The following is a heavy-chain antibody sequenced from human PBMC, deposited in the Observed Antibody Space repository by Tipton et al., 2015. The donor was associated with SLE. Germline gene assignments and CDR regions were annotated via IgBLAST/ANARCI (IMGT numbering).Heavy chain of an antibody. V-gene: IGHV3-23*01. CDR1: GFTFSSYA. D-gene: IGHD2-2*01. Sequence: SLRLSCAASGFTFSSYAMSWVRQAPRKGLEWVSAISGGGGATYYADSVTGRFTISRDNSKNTLYLQMNSLRAEDTAVYYCAKDSEERVPGAMADYWGQGTLVTVSS. J-gene: IGHJ4*02. CDR3: AKDSEERVPGAMADY. CDR2: ISGGGGAT.